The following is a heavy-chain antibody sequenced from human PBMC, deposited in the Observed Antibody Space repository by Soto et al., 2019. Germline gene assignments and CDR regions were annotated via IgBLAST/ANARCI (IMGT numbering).Heavy chain of an antibody. CDR3: ARARGSGSYYNVGVYDGMDV. J-gene: IGHJ6*01. CDR2: INHSGST. Sequence: SETLSLTCAVYGGSFSGYYWSWIRQPPGKGLEWIGEINHSGSTNYNPSLKSRVTISVDTSKNQFSLKLSSVTAADTAVYYCARARGSGSYYNVGVYDGMDVWGQGTTVT. CDR1: GGSFSGYY. V-gene: IGHV4-34*01. D-gene: IGHD3-10*01.